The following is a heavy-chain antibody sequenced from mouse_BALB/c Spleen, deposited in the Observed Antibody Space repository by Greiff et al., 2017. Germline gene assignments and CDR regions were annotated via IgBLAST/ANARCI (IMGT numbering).Heavy chain of an antibody. CDR3: TRGDGYDAWFAY. J-gene: IGHJ3*01. CDR2: IYPSDSYT. V-gene: IGHV1-69*02. Sequence: QVQLKQPGAELVRPGASVNLSCKASGYTFTSYWINWVKQRPGQGLEWIGNIYPSDSYTNYNPKFKDKATLTVDKSSSTAYMQLSSPTSEDSAVYYCTRGDGYDAWFAYWGQGTLVTVSA. D-gene: IGHD2-2*01. CDR1: GYTFTSYW.